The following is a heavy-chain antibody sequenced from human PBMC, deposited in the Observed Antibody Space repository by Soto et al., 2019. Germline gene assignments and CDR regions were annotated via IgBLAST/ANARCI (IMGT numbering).Heavy chain of an antibody. CDR2: IYYSGST. V-gene: IGHV4-59*01. Sequence: PSETLSLTCTVSGGSISSYYWSWIRQPPGKGLEWIGYIYYSGSTNYNPSLKSRVTISVDTSKNQFSLKLSSVTAADTAVYYCARGNGPGYFDWSPSLWFDPWGQGTLVTVLL. D-gene: IGHD3-9*01. CDR1: GGSISSYY. J-gene: IGHJ5*02. CDR3: ARGNGPGYFDWSPSLWFDP.